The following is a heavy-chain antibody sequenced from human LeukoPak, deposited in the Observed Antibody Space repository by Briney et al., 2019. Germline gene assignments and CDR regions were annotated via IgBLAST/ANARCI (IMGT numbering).Heavy chain of an antibody. CDR3: AKDLSYTSGASDH. CDR1: GFTFSSYW. V-gene: IGHV3-23*01. D-gene: IGHD6-19*01. Sequence: PGGSLRLSCAASGFTFSSYWMSWVRQAPGKGLEWVSTITDDGYNTYSADSVKGRITFSRDNSKNTLSLQLRSLRAEDTAVYYCAKDLSYTSGASDHWGQGTLVTVSS. J-gene: IGHJ4*02. CDR2: ITDDGYNT.